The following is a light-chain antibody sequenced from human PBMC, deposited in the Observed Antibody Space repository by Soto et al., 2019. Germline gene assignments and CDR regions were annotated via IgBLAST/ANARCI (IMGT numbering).Light chain of an antibody. CDR1: QSSSSW. Sequence: DIQMTQSPSTLSGALGGRVTSTFRASQSSSSWLAWYQQKPGKAPKLLIYDASSLERGVPSRFSGSGSGTEFTLTISSLQPDDFATYYCQQYNSYRTFGQGTKVDI. CDR2: DAS. V-gene: IGKV1-5*01. CDR3: QQYNSYRT. J-gene: IGKJ1*01.